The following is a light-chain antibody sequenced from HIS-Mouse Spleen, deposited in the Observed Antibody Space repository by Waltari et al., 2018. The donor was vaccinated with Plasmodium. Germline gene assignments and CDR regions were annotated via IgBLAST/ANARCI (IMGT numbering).Light chain of an antibody. J-gene: IGKJ2*01. CDR1: QSISSY. CDR2: AAS. CDR3: QQSYSTPYT. V-gene: IGKV1-39*01. Sequence: DIQMTQSPSSLSASVGDRVTITCRASQSISSYLNWYQQKPGKAPKLLIYAASSLQSGVPSTFSGSGSGKSFHFTISSLETEDFATYYCQQSYSTPYTFGQGTKLEIK.